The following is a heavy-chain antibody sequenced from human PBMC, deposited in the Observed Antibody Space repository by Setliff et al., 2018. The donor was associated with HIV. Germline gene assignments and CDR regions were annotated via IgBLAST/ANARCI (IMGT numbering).Heavy chain of an antibody. V-gene: IGHV4-4*02. Sequence: TSETLSLTCAVSGGSISSDNWWTWVRQSPGKGLEWFGEIYHSEYTNYNASLKSRVSMSVDKSKNQFSLKLTSVTAADTAVYYCARGHCSGTNCYGVDYYGMDVWGQGTTVTVSS. J-gene: IGHJ6*02. CDR2: IYHSEYT. CDR3: ARGHCSGTNCYGVDYYGMDV. D-gene: IGHD2-2*01. CDR1: GGSISSDNW.